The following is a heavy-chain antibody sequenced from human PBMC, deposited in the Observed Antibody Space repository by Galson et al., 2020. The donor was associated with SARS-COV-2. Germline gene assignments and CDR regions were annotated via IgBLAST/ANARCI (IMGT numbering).Heavy chain of an antibody. D-gene: IGHD1-1*01. CDR2: IILGSGVA. Sequence: GGSLRLSCIVSGSTSDDYGMHWVRQVPGKGLEWVAGIILGSGVAGYAESVKGRFAISRDNAKKSVYLQMNSLRAEDTALYYCGKDCRPGGMDVWGQGTTVIVSS. CDR3: GKDCRPGGMDV. CDR1: GSTSDDYG. V-gene: IGHV3-9*02. J-gene: IGHJ6*02.